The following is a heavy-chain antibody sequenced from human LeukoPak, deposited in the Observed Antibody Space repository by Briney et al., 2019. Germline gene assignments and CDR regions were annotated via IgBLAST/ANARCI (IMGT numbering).Heavy chain of an antibody. J-gene: IGHJ5*02. Sequence: PSETLSITCTVSGGSISSYYWSWIRQPPGKGLEWIGYIYYSGSTNYNPSLKSRVTISVDTSKNQFSLKLSSVTAADTAVYYCASTLALPYSSSWHFLNWFDPWGQGTLVTVSS. D-gene: IGHD6-13*01. CDR3: ASTLALPYSSSWHFLNWFDP. CDR2: IYYSGST. CDR1: GGSISSYY. V-gene: IGHV4-59*08.